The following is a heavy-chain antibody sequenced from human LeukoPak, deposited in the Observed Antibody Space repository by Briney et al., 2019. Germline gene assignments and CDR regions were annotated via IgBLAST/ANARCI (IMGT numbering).Heavy chain of an antibody. V-gene: IGHV4-59*01. D-gene: IGHD3-22*01. Sequence: SETLSLTCTVSGGSISSYYWSWIRQPPGKGLEWIGYIYYSGSTNYNPSLKSRVTISVDTSKNQFSLKLSSVTAADTAVYYCASSLGYYYYYFVYWGQGTLVTVSS. CDR1: GGSISSYY. J-gene: IGHJ4*02. CDR3: ASSLGYYYYYFVY. CDR2: IYYSGST.